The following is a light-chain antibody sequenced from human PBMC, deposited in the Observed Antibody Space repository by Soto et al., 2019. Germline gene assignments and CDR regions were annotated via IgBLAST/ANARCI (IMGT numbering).Light chain of an antibody. CDR1: QSVSDN. CDR2: GAS. V-gene: IGKV3-15*01. CDR3: QQSNNWPYT. J-gene: IGKJ2*01. Sequence: EIVMTQSPATLSVSPGERVTLSCRASQSVSDNLAWYQQKPGQAPRLLIYGASTRATTTPARFSGSGSGTEFTLTISSLQSEDFAVYFCQQSNNWPYTFGQGTKLXIK.